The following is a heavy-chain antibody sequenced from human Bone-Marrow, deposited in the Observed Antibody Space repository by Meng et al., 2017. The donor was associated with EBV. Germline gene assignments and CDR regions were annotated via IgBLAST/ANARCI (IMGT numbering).Heavy chain of an antibody. V-gene: IGHV4-4*02. D-gene: IGHD6-19*01. J-gene: IGHJ4*02. CDR2: IYHSGGT. CDR3: ARNLLALAVNEDYFDF. Sequence: QVPPQGPRPGLLQLSGTLSLTLAVARASNNSSNCCVCGRQPPGTGLGCIGEIYHSGGTNPSLQSRVTISVDKAKNHFSLKLRSVTAADTAVYYCARNLLALAVNEDYFDFWGQGSLVTVSS. CDR1: RASNNSSNC.